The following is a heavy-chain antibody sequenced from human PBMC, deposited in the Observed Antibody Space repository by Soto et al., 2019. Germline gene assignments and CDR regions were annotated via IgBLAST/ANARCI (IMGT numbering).Heavy chain of an antibody. CDR1: GYTFNNYG. D-gene: IGHD3-22*01. Sequence: VQLVQSGAEVKKPGASVKVSCKASGYTFNNYGITWVRQAPGQGLEWLGWISAYNGNTNYAQNLHVRMTPTTDTSTATAYMELRSLRSDDTAVYYCAREVQYDSGGYHELQNWGQGTLVTVSS. J-gene: IGHJ1*01. V-gene: IGHV1-18*01. CDR2: ISAYNGNT. CDR3: AREVQYDSGGYHELQN.